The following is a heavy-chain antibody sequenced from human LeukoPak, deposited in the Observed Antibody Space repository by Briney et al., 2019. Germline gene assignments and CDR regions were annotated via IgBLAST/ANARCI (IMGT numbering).Heavy chain of an antibody. CDR2: ISSSSSYT. J-gene: IGHJ6*03. Sequence: GGSLRLSCAASGFTFSSYSMNWVRQAPGKGLEWVSSISSSSSYTYYADSVKGRFTISRDNAKNSLYLQMNSLRAEDTAVYYCARGDTYYDFWSGYYSPYMDVWGKGTTVTVSS. CDR1: GFTFSSYS. D-gene: IGHD3-3*01. V-gene: IGHV3-21*01. CDR3: ARGDTYYDFWSGYYSPYMDV.